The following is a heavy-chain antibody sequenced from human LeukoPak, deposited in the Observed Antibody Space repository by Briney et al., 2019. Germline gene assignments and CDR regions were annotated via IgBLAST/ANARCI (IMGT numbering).Heavy chain of an antibody. J-gene: IGHJ4*02. D-gene: IGHD3-22*01. V-gene: IGHV3-23*01. Sequence: PGGSLRFSCAASGFTFSSYAMSWVRQAPGKGLEWVSAISGSGGSTYYADSVKGRFTISRDNSKNTLYLQMNSLRAEDTAVYYCAKDDLNYYDSSAPGDWGQGTLVTVSS. CDR1: GFTFSSYA. CDR2: ISGSGGST. CDR3: AKDDLNYYDSSAPGD.